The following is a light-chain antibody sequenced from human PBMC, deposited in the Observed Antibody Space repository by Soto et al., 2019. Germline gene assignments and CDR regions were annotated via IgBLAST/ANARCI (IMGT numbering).Light chain of an antibody. CDR3: QHYGSSPLIT. J-gene: IGKJ5*01. Sequence: EIVLTHSPGTLSLSPGQRPTLSCRASQRLSASDIAWYQQKPGQAPKLLIYGVSSRATGIQDRFSGSGSGTDFNITISRLEPEDFAVYHCQHYGSSPLITFGQGTRLEI. CDR2: GVS. V-gene: IGKV3-20*01. CDR1: QRLSASD.